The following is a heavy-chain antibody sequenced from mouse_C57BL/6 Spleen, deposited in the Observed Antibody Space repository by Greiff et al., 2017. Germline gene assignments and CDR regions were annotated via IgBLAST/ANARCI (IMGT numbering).Heavy chain of an antibody. D-gene: IGHD1-1*01. Sequence: VQLQQSGAELVKPGASVKISCKASGYAFSSYWMNWVKQRPGKGLEWIGQIYPGDGDTNYNGKFKGKATLTADKSSSTAYRQLSSLTSEDSAVYFCARSTTVVDAWFAYWGQGTLVTVSA. V-gene: IGHV1-80*01. CDR2: IYPGDGDT. J-gene: IGHJ3*01. CDR1: GYAFSSYW. CDR3: ARSTTVVDAWFAY.